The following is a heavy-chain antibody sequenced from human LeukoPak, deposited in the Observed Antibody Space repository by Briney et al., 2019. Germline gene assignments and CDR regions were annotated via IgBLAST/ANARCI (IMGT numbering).Heavy chain of an antibody. D-gene: IGHD6-13*01. CDR3: ARSNWYSSSLFDP. CDR2: IYHSGST. J-gene: IGHJ5*02. V-gene: IGHV4-4*02. CDR1: GGSISSSNW. Sequence: SGTLSLTCAVSGGSISSSNWWSWVRQPPGKGLEWIGEIYHSGSTNYNPSLKSRVTISVDKSKNQFSLKLSSVTAADTAVYYCARSNWYSSSLFDPWGQGTLVTVSS.